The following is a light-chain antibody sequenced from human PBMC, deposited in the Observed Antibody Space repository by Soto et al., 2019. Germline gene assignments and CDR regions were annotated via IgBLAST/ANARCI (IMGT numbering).Light chain of an antibody. CDR3: QHYNSYPWT. CDR1: QSVSSW. CDR2: DAS. J-gene: IGKJ1*01. V-gene: IGKV1-5*01. Sequence: DIQLTQSPSTLSLSVGDRVTLTCRASQSVSSWLAWYQQKPGKAPRLLIYDASSLESGVPARFSGSGSGTEFILTISRLQPDYVAYYCCQHYNSYPWTFGEGTKVEIK.